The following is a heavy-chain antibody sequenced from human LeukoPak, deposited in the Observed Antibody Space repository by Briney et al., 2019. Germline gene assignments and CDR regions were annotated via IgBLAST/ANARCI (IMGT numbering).Heavy chain of an antibody. J-gene: IGHJ4*02. CDR3: ARDFEGYYYGSGNYPQ. CDR2: IKPYSGDT. D-gene: IGHD3-10*01. CDR1: GYTFTAYH. V-gene: IGHV1-2*02. Sequence: GASVRVSCKASGYTFTAYHLHWVRQAPGQGLEWMGRIKPYSGDTSYAQKFQGRVSMTSDTSISTAYMELSSLRSDDTAVYYCARDFEGYYYGSGNYPQWGQGTLVTVSS.